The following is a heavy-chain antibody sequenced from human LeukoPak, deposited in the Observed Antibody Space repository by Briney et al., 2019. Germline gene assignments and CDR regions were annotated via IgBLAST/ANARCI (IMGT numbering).Heavy chain of an antibody. Sequence: SETLSLNCAVYGGSFSGYYWSWIRQPPGKGLEWIGEINHSGSTNYNPSLKSRVTISVDTSKNQFSLKLSSVTAADTAVYYCARGRPAAIPAAIWFDYWGQGTLVTVSS. V-gene: IGHV4-34*01. J-gene: IGHJ4*02. CDR1: GGSFSGYY. CDR2: INHSGST. CDR3: ARGRPAAIPAAIWFDY. D-gene: IGHD2-2*02.